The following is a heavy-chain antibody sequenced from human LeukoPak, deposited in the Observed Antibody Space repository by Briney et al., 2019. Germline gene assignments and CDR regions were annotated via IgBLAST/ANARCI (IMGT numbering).Heavy chain of an antibody. Sequence: RASVKVSCKASGYTFTSYDISWVRQATGQGLEWMGWMNPNSGNTGYAQKFQGRVTMTRNTSISTAYMELSSLRSEDTAVYYCARGRRYFDWLQKGTFDYWGQGTLVTVSS. D-gene: IGHD3-9*01. V-gene: IGHV1-8*01. J-gene: IGHJ4*02. CDR1: GYTFTSYD. CDR2: MNPNSGNT. CDR3: ARGRRYFDWLQKGTFDY.